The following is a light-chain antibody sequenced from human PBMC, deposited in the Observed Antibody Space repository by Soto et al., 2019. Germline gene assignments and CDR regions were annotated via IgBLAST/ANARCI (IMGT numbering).Light chain of an antibody. CDR2: EVN. V-gene: IGLV2-8*01. Sequence: QSVLTQPPSASGSPGQSVTISCTGTSSDIGLYNYVSWYQQHPGKVPKLMLYEVNKRPSGVPDRFSCSKSGNAAALAVSGLGGDEGGDYYCTSYAGSDHFVVFGGGTKLTVL. J-gene: IGLJ2*01. CDR1: SSDIGLYNY. CDR3: TSYAGSDHFVV.